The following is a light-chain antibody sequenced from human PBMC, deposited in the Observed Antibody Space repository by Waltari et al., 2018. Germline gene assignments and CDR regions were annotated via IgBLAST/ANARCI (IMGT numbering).Light chain of an antibody. CDR3: QHYVRLPAT. CDR1: QSVGTS. V-gene: IGKV3-20*01. Sequence: EVVLTQSPGTLSLSPGERATLACRASQSVGTSLAWYQQKPGQAPRLLIFGASRRATAIPDRFSGSGSGTDFSLTISRLEPEDFAVYYCQHYVRLPATFGQGTKVEI. CDR2: GAS. J-gene: IGKJ1*01.